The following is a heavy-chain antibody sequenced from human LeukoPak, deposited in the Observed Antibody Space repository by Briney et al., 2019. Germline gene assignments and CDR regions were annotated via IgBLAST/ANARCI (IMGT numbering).Heavy chain of an antibody. CDR3: APLWFGESPADY. D-gene: IGHD3-10*01. CDR1: GLTFSSYA. J-gene: IGHJ4*02. CDR2: ISGSGGST. Sequence: GGSLRLSCAASGLTFSSYAMSWVRQAPGKGLEWVSAISGSGGSTYYADSVKGRFTISRDNAKNSLYLQMNSLRAEDTAVYYCAPLWFGESPADYWGQGTLVTVSS. V-gene: IGHV3-23*01.